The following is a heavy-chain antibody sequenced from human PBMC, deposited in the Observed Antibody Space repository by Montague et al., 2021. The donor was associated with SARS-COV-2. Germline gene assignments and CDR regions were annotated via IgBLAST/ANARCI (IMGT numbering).Heavy chain of an antibody. J-gene: IGHJ4*02. CDR2: VTTSGTT. CDR3: ARTPTRPLSLDS. D-gene: IGHD6-6*01. V-gene: IGHV4-4*07. CDR1: GGSITGFS. Sequence: SETLSLTCAVSGGSITGFSWSWFRQPAGKGLEWIGSVTTSGTTNXXPSLRSRVTMSVDTSKNQFSLNLNSVTAADTAIYYCARTPTRPLSLDSWGQGTLVTVSS.